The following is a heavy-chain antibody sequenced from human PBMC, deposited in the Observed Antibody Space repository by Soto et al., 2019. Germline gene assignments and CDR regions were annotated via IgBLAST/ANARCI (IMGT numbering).Heavy chain of an antibody. D-gene: IGHD2-15*01. V-gene: IGHV3-30*18. CDR3: VKGSEVARQELDY. J-gene: IGHJ4*02. CDR2: ISSDGSDK. CDR1: GFSFSDCG. Sequence: QAQLVESGEGVVQPGRSLRLSCGASGFSFSDCGMHWVRQAPGKGLEWVAAISSDGSDKYYSETVKGRFTISRDNSRNTLFLQMNSLRVGDTAVYYCVKGSEVARQELDYWGQGTLVTVSS.